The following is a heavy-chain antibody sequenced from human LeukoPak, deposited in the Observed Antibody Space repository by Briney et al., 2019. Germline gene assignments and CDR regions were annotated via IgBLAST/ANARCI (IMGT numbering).Heavy chain of an antibody. J-gene: IGHJ4*02. V-gene: IGHV4-39*01. D-gene: IGHD1-26*01. CDR1: GGSISSSSYY. CDR3: ASLEVGATAD. CDR2: IYYSGST. Sequence: SETLSLTCTVSGGSISSSSYYWGWIRQPPGKGPEWTGSIYYSGSTYYNPSLKSRVTISVDTSKNQFSLKLSSVTAADTAVYYCASLEVGATADWGQGTLVTVSS.